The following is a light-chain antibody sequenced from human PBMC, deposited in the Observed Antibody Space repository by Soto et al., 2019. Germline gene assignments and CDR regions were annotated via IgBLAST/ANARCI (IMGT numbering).Light chain of an antibody. V-gene: IGKV1-9*01. J-gene: IGKJ4*01. CDR3: QQLSTYPST. Sequence: IQLTQSPSSLSPSVGDRVTITWRASQGIGSYLAWYQQKPGEAPKLLIFAASTLQSGVPSRFRGSGSGTDFTLTISSLKAEDFETYYCQQLSTYPSTFGGGTKVDIK. CDR1: QGIGSY. CDR2: AAS.